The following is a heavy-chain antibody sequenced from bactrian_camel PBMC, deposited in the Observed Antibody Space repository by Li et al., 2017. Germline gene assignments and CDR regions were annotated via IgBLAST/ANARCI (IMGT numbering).Heavy chain of an antibody. CDR3: AADAQVVPGSSWFCLDHTLVTEYKY. Sequence: VQLVESGGGSVQAGGSLRLSCAASQYTSRRAACMSWFRQAPGKEREGVAAFDSKGIDYADPVKGRFTISLDNSKNTLYLQMNSLKPDDAGMYYCAADAQVVPGSSWFCLDHTLVTEYKYWGEGTQVTVS. D-gene: IGHD1*01. V-gene: IGHV3S31*01. CDR2: FDSKGI. J-gene: IGHJ4*01. CDR1: QYTSRRAAC.